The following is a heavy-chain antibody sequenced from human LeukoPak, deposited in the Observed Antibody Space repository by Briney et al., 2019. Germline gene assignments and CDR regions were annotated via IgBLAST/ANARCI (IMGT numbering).Heavy chain of an antibody. CDR2: IKQDGSEK. CDR3: ARDRYSYGSGSFYAFDI. V-gene: IGHV3-7*01. Sequence: GGSLRLSCAASGFTFSGYWMSWVRQAPGKGLEWVANIKQDGSEKYYVDSVKGRFTISRDNAKNSLFLQMNSLRAEDTAVYYCARDRYSYGSGSFYAFDIWGQGTMVTVSS. D-gene: IGHD3-10*01. CDR1: GFTFSGYW. J-gene: IGHJ3*02.